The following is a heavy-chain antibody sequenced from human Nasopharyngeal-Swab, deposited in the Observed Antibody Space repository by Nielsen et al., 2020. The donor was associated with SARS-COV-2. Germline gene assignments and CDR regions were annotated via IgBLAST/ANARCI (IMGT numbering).Heavy chain of an antibody. V-gene: IGHV3-30*03. CDR1: GFTFSGYA. D-gene: IGHD3-10*01. CDR2: ISYDGTSK. Sequence: GESLKISCAASGFTFSGYAMHWVRQGPDKRLEWAGIISYDGTSKSYTDSVTGRFTMSRDNSQNTLFLHMTSLNVEDTAVYYCAREYFGEFHWGQGTPVTVSS. CDR3: AREYFGEFH. J-gene: IGHJ4*02.